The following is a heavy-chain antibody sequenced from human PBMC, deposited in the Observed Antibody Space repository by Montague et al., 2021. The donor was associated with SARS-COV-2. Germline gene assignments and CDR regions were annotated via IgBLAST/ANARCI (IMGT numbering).Heavy chain of an antibody. D-gene: IGHD6-19*01. Sequence: SLRLSCAASGFTVSSNYMSWVRQAPGKGLEWVSVIYSGGSTYYADSVKGRFTISRHNSKNTLYLQMNGLRAEDTAVYYCARDHGSGWFTFDYWGQGTLVTVSS. CDR3: ARDHGSGWFTFDY. J-gene: IGHJ4*02. V-gene: IGHV3-53*04. CDR1: GFTVSSNY. CDR2: IYSGGST.